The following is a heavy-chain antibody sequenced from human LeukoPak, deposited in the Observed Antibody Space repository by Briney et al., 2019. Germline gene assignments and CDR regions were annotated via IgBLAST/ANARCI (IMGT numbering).Heavy chain of an antibody. Sequence: SETLSLTCAVYGGSFSGYYWSWIRQPPGKGLEWIGEINHSGSTNYNPSLKSRVTISVDTSKNQFSLKLSSVTAADTAVYYCARYYYGSGYNWFDPWGQGTLVTVSS. J-gene: IGHJ5*02. CDR2: INHSGST. D-gene: IGHD3-10*01. CDR1: GGSFSGYY. CDR3: ARYYYGSGYNWFDP. V-gene: IGHV4-34*01.